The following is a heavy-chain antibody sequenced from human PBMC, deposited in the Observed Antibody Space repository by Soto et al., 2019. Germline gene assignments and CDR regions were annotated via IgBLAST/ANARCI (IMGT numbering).Heavy chain of an antibody. Sequence: EVQLLESGGGLVQPGGSLRLSCAASGFSFSSYAMSWVRQAPGKGLEWVSAISGSGGSTYYADSVKGRFTISRDNSKNTLYLQMNSLRAEDTAVYYCAKGSSGWYESFDYWGQGTLVTVSS. D-gene: IGHD6-19*01. V-gene: IGHV3-23*01. CDR3: AKGSSGWYESFDY. CDR2: ISGSGGST. CDR1: GFSFSSYA. J-gene: IGHJ4*02.